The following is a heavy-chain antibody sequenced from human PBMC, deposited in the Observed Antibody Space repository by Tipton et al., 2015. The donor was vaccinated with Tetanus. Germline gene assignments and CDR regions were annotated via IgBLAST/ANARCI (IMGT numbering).Heavy chain of an antibody. CDR2: ISDSGLS. V-gene: IGHV4-61*08. CDR3: VRDHARACGGDCYPGGFDI. Sequence: TLSLTCSVSGASLRSGDYNWSWIRQPPGKGLEWLAYISDSGLSNSNYFLKSRITISRDTSRNQFSLKLTSVTAADTAVYYCVRDHARACGGDCYPGGFDIWGQGTMVSVSS. J-gene: IGHJ3*02. CDR1: GASLRSGDYN. D-gene: IGHD2-21*02.